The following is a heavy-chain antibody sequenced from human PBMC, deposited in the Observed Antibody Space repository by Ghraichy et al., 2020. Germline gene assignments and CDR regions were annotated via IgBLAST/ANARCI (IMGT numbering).Heavy chain of an antibody. D-gene: IGHD2-2*02. CDR3: ARDWYTLFDY. J-gene: IGHJ4*02. CDR2: IKQDGSEK. CDR1: GFAFSSYW. Sequence: GGSLRLSCAASGFAFSSYWMSWVRQSPVKGLEWVANIKQDGSEKHYVDSVKGRFTISRDNAKNSLFLQMNTLRADDSAVYYCARDWYTLFDYWGQGTLVTVSS. V-gene: IGHV3-7*01.